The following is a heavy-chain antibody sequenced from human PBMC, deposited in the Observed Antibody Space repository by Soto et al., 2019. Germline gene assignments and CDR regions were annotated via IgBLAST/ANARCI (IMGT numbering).Heavy chain of an antibody. CDR2: ISTSGLYM. CDR3: ARGKYFDL. J-gene: IGHJ2*01. V-gene: IGHV3-21*01. Sequence: ELQLVESGGGLVKPGGSLRLSCAASGFNFNTYSMNWVRQAPGKGLEWVSSISTSGLYMSYADSLRGRFPISRDSAENSLYLQMNSLRAEDTAVYFCARGKYFDLWGRGTLVSVSS. CDR1: GFNFNTYS.